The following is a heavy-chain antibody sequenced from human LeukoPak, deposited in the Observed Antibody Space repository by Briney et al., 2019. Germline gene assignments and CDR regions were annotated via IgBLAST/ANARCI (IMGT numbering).Heavy chain of an antibody. CDR2: IKQDGSQR. CDR3: ARRGGSSSRRSPIDY. D-gene: IGHD6-6*01. Sequence: GGSLRLSCIASGFTFSDYWITWVRQAPGKGPEWVANIKQDGSQRYYVDSVRGRFTISRDNAKNSLFLQMNGLRAEDTAVYYCARRGGSSSRRSPIDYWGQGTLVTVSS. CDR1: GFTFSDYW. J-gene: IGHJ4*02. V-gene: IGHV3-7*01.